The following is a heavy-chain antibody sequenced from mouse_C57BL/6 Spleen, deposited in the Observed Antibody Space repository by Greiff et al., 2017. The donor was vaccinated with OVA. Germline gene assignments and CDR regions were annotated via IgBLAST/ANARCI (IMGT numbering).Heavy chain of an antibody. D-gene: IGHD2-1*01. V-gene: IGHV1-69*01. J-gene: IGHJ1*03. CDR3: ARSIYYGNFWYFDV. Sequence: QVQLQQPGAELVMPGASVKLSCKASGYTFTSYWMHWVKQRPGQGLEWIGEIDPSDSYTNYNQKFKGKSTLTVDKSSSTAYMQLSSLTSEDSAVYYCARSIYYGNFWYFDVWGTGTTVTVSS. CDR1: GYTFTSYW. CDR2: IDPSDSYT.